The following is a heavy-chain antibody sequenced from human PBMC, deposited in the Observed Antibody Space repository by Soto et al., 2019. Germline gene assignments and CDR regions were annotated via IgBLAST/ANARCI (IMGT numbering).Heavy chain of an antibody. J-gene: IGHJ6*02. V-gene: IGHV4-39*01. Sequence: SETLSLTCTVSGGSISSSSYYWGWIRQPPGKGLEWIGSIYYSGSTYYNPSLKSRVTISVDTSKNQFSLKLSSVTAADTAVYYCARTPFSNYVGPRYGMDVWGQGTTVTVSS. CDR3: ARTPFSNYVGPRYGMDV. D-gene: IGHD4-4*01. CDR2: IYYSGST. CDR1: GGSISSSSYY.